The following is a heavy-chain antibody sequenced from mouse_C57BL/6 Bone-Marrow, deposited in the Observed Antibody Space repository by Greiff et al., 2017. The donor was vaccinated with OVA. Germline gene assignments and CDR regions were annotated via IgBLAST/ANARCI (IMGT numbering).Heavy chain of an antibody. D-gene: IGHD1-1*02. CDR1: GFSLTSYG. V-gene: IGHV2-2*01. Sequence: VQLQQSGPGLVQPSQSLSITCTVSGFSLTSYGVHWVRQSPGKGLEWLGVIWSGGSTDYNAAFISRLSISKDNSKSQVFFKMNSLQADDTAIYYCARKGWGPGYFDVWGTGTTVTVSS. CDR3: ARKGWGPGYFDV. J-gene: IGHJ1*03. CDR2: IWSGGST.